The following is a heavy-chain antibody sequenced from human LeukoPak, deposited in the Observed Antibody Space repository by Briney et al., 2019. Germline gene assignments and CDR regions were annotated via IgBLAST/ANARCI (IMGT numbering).Heavy chain of an antibody. J-gene: IGHJ4*02. V-gene: IGHV1-18*01. CDR3: ARDPPAGMVVMFGGDY. CDR1: GYTFTSYG. Sequence: ASVKVSCKASGYTFTSYGISWVRQAPGQGLEWMGWISAYNGNTNYAQKLQGRVTMTTDTSTSTAYMELRSLRSDDPAVYYCARDPPAGMVVMFGGDYWGQGTMVSVSS. CDR2: ISAYNGNT. D-gene: IGHD3-16*01.